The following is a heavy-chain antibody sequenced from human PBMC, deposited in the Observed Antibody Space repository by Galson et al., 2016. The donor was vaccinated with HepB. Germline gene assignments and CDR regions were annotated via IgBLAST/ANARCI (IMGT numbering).Heavy chain of an antibody. V-gene: IGHV1-2*04. D-gene: IGHD6-25*01. J-gene: IGHJ3*02. CDR3: ATSTGYRSGWGAFDI. Sequence: SVKVSCKASGDTFTGYYIYWVRQAPGQGLEWMAWLSANSGATNYAQKFQGWVTMTRDTSISTAYMELTSLTSDAMAIYYCATSTGYRSGWGAFDIWGQGTMVTVAS. CDR2: LSANSGAT. CDR1: GDTFTGYY.